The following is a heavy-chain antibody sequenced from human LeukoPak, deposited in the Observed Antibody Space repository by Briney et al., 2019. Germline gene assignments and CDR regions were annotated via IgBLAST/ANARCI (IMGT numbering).Heavy chain of an antibody. J-gene: IGHJ4*02. D-gene: IGHD1-26*01. CDR2: MNPNSGNT. Sequence: ASVKVSCRASGYTFTSYDINWVRQATGQGLELMGLMNPNSGNTAYAQKFQGKGTMTMNTSISTAYMELSSLRSEDTAVYYCARAGRRIGTDHLGYWGQGTLVTVSS. CDR3: ARAGRRIGTDHLGY. CDR1: GYTFTSYD. V-gene: IGHV1-8*01.